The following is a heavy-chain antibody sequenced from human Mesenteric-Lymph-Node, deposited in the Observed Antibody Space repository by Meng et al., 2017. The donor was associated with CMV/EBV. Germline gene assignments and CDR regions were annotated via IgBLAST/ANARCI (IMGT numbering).Heavy chain of an antibody. CDR3: AISSGLYKVDY. Sequence: LTCAVSGGSISSSNWWTWVRQPPGKGLEWIGEIYHSGRTNYNPSLKSRVTISVDKSKNQFSLKATSVTAADTAVYYCAISSGLYKVDYWGQGTLVTVSS. CDR1: GGSISSSNW. CDR2: IYHSGRT. J-gene: IGHJ4*02. D-gene: IGHD6-19*01. V-gene: IGHV4-4*02.